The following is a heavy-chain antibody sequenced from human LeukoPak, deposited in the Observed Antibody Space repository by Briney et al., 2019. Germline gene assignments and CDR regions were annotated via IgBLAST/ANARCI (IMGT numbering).Heavy chain of an antibody. D-gene: IGHD4-17*01. CDR2: ISSSDSAI. CDR1: GFTFSSYE. J-gene: IGHJ4*02. CDR3: ARDYGVSSPFDS. Sequence: GGSLRLSCAASGFTFSSYEMHWVRQAPGKGLEWVSYISSSDSAIYYAESVKGRFTISRDNAKNSLYLQMNSLRAEDTAVYYCARDYGVSSPFDSWGQGTLVTVSS. V-gene: IGHV3-48*03.